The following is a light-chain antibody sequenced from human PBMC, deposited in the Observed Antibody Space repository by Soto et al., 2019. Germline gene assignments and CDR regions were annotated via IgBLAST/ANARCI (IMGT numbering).Light chain of an antibody. Sequence: EILMTQSPATLSVSPGERATLSCRASQSVSSNLAWYQQKPGQAPRLLIYGASTRATGIPARFSGSGSGTEFTLTISSLQSGDFAVYYCQQYNNWPRTFGGGTKVDIK. V-gene: IGKV3-15*01. CDR3: QQYNNWPRT. CDR2: GAS. CDR1: QSVSSN. J-gene: IGKJ4*01.